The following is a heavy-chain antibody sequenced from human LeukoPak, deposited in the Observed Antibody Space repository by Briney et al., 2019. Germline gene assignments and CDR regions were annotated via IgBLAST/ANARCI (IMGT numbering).Heavy chain of an antibody. J-gene: IGHJ4*02. D-gene: IGHD1-26*01. CDR3: ARGEWDLLFDY. CDR2: IFYSGST. V-gene: IGHV4-59*01. CDR1: GGSISGYY. Sequence: SETLSLTCTVSGGSISGYYWSWIRQPPGKGLEWIRYIFYSGSTNYNPSLKSRVTISVDTSKNQFSLKLSSVTAADTAVYYCARGEWDLLFDYWGQGTLVTVSS.